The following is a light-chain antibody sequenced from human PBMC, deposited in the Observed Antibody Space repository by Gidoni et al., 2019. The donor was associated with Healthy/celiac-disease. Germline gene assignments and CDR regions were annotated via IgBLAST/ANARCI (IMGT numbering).Light chain of an antibody. CDR3: QQRSNWPLN. V-gene: IGKV3-11*01. CDR1: QSVSSY. Sequence: ESVLTQSPATLSLSPGERATLSCRASQSVSSYLAWYQQKPGQAPRLLIYDASNRASGIPARFSGSGSGTDFTLTISSLVPGDFSVYYCQQRSNWPLNFGGGTKVEIK. CDR2: DAS. J-gene: IGKJ4*01.